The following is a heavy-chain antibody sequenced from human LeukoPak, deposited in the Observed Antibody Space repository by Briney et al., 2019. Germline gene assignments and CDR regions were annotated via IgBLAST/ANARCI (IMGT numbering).Heavy chain of an antibody. V-gene: IGHV1-2*02. J-gene: IGHJ6*03. CDR1: GYTFTGYY. D-gene: IGHD6-13*01. CDR3: ALGGDIAAAATGHYYFYMDV. CDR2: INPDSGGT. Sequence: ASVKVSCKASGYTFTGYYMHWVRQAPGQGLEWMGWINPDSGGTNYAQKFQGRVTMTSDTSISTTYMELSRLRSDDTAVCYCALGGDIAAAATGHYYFYMDVWGKGTTVTVSS.